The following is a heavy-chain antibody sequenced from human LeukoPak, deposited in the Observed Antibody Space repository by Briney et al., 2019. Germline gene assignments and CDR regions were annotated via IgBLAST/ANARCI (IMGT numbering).Heavy chain of an antibody. CDR3: ARQALYYYDSSGDFDY. CDR2: ISAYNGNT. V-gene: IGHV1-18*01. D-gene: IGHD3-22*01. J-gene: IGHJ4*02. Sequence: ASVKVSCKASGYTFTSYGISWVRQAPGQGLEWMGWISAYNGNTNYAQKLQGRVTMTTDTSTSTAHMELRSLRSDDTAVYYCARQALYYYDSSGDFDYWGQGTLVTVSS. CDR1: GYTFTSYG.